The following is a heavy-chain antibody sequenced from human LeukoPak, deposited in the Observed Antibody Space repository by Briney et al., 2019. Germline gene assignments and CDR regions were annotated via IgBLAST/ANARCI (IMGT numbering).Heavy chain of an antibody. CDR3: ARDFRGRYCSGGRCYSEADY. V-gene: IGHV4-61*02. Sequence: SQTLSLTCTVSGDSISTLNYYWSWIRQPAGKGLEWIGRIYSSGSTNYNPSLKSRVTISVDTSKNQFYLKMNSVTAADTAVYYCARDFRGRYCSGGRCYSEADYWGQGTLVTVSS. D-gene: IGHD2-15*01. J-gene: IGHJ4*02. CDR1: GDSISTLNYY. CDR2: IYSSGST.